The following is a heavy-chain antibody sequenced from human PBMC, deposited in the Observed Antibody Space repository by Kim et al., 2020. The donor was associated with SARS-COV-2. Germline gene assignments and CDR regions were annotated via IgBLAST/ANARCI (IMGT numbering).Heavy chain of an antibody. CDR1: GYSFTSYW. D-gene: IGHD3-16*02. CDR3: ATLYYDYVWGSYRYNWFDP. V-gene: IGHV5-51*01. CDR2: IYPGDSDT. J-gene: IGHJ5*02. Sequence: GESLKISCKGSGYSFTSYWIGWVRQMPGKGLEWMGIIYPGDSDTRYSPSFQGQVTISADKSISTAYLQWSSLKASDTAMYYCATLYYDYVWGSYRYNWFDPWGQGTLVTVSS.